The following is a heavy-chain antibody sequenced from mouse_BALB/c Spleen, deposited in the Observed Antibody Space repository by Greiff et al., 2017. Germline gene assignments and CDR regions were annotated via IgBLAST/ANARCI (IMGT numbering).Heavy chain of an antibody. CDR2: ISYSGST. CDR3: ARGGAWFAY. J-gene: IGHJ3*01. Sequence: EVQLQQSGPGLVKPSQSLSLTCTVTGYSITSDYAWNWIRQFPGNKLEWMGYISYSGSTSYNPSLKSRISITRDTSKNQFFLQLNSVTTEDTATYYCARGGAWFAYWGQGTLVTVSA. CDR1: GYSITSDYA. V-gene: IGHV3-2*02.